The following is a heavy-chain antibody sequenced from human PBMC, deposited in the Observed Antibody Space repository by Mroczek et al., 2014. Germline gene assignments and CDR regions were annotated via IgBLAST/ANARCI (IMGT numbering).Heavy chain of an antibody. CDR3: AEDMWRFGESDDAFDI. D-gene: IGHD3-10*01. J-gene: IGHJ3*02. Sequence: QVQLVQSGGGVVQPGRSLRLSCAASGFTFSSYGMHWVCQAPGKGLEWVAVISYDGSNKYYADSVKGRFTISRDNSKNTLYLQMNSLRAEDTAVYYCAEDMWRFGESDDAFDIWGQGTMVTVSS. CDR2: ISYDGSNK. CDR1: GFTFSSYG. V-gene: IGHV3-30*18.